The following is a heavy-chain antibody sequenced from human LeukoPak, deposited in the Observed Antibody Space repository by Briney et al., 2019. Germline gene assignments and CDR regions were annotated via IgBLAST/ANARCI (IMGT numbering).Heavy chain of an antibody. D-gene: IGHD6-13*01. CDR2: IYYSGSI. J-gene: IGHJ4*02. CDR1: GASFSSSTYY. CDR3: ARHAGGISATGTRPFDY. Sequence: KPSETLSLTCTVSGASFSSSTYYWGWIRQPPGKGLEWIGSIYYSGSIYYNPSLKSRVTMAVDTSKNQFSLKLSSVTAADTAVYYCARHAGGISATGTRPFDYWGQGTLVTVSS. V-gene: IGHV4-39*01.